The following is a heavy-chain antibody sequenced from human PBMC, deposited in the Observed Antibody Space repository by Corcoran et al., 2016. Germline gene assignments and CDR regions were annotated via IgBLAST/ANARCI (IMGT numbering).Heavy chain of an antibody. J-gene: IGHJ6*02. D-gene: IGHD3-16*01. CDR3: ASDRANGYYYGMDV. CDR1: GGSISSSSYY. CDR2: IYYSGST. V-gene: IGHV4-39*07. Sequence: QLQLQESGPGLVKPSETLSLTCTVSGGSISSSSYYWGWIRQPPGKGLEWIGSIYYSGSTYYNPSLKSRVTISVDTSKNQFSLKLSSVTAADTAVYYCASDRANGYYYGMDVWGQGTTVTVSS.